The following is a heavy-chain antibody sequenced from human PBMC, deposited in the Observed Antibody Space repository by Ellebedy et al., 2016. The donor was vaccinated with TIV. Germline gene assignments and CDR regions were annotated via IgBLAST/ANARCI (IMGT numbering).Heavy chain of an antibody. J-gene: IGHJ4*02. CDR3: TKSLHHSSSSFFDF. Sequence: SETLSLTXAVYGGSFSGYYWSWIRQPPGKGLEWIGDINDSGVTNYNSSLKSRVTISVDTSKNQFSLKVRSVTAADTSVYYCTKSLHHSSSSFFDFWGQGSLVTVSS. D-gene: IGHD6-6*01. CDR2: INDSGVT. CDR1: GGSFSGYY. V-gene: IGHV4-34*01.